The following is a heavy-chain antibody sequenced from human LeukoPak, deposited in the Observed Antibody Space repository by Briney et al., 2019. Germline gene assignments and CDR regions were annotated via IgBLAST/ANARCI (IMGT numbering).Heavy chain of an antibody. CDR2: ISGSGGST. CDR3: AKDETMIVVVIAY. J-gene: IGHJ4*02. D-gene: IGHD3-22*01. Sequence: GGSLRLSCAASGFTFSSYAMSWVRQAPGKGMKWVSAISGSGGSTYYADSVKGRFTISRDNSKNTLYLQMNSLRAEDTAVYYCAKDETMIVVVIAYWGQGTLVTVSS. CDR1: GFTFSSYA. V-gene: IGHV3-23*01.